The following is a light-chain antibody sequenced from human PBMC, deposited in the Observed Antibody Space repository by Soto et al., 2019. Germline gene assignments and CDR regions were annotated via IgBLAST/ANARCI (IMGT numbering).Light chain of an antibody. Sequence: DVQMTQSPSTLSASIGDRVIITCWASQSVSTWLAWYQQKPGAAPNVLIYLASSLGSGVPSRFSGSGSGTEFTLIISNLQPNDSGTYYCQQYNYYPYTFGQGTKLQIK. CDR2: LAS. CDR1: QSVSTW. CDR3: QQYNYYPYT. V-gene: IGKV1-5*03. J-gene: IGKJ2*01.